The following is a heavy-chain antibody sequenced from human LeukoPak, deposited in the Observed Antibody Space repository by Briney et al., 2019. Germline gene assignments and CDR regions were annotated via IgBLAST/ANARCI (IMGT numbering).Heavy chain of an antibody. Sequence: SETPSLTCTVSGGSISSYYWSWIRQPPGKGLEWIGYIYYSGSTNYNPSLKSRVTISVDTSKNQFSLKLSSVTAADTAVYYCARHVNTMVRGPFDYWGQGTLVTVSS. CDR1: GGSISSYY. D-gene: IGHD3-10*01. J-gene: IGHJ4*02. CDR3: ARHVNTMVRGPFDY. V-gene: IGHV4-59*08. CDR2: IYYSGST.